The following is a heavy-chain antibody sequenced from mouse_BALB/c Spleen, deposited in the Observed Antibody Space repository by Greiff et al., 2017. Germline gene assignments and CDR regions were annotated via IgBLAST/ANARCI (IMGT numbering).Heavy chain of an antibody. CDR2: IDPENGNT. V-gene: IGHV14-1*02. CDR3: ARSYGYDDWFAY. J-gene: IGHJ3*01. CDR1: GFNIKDYY. D-gene: IGHD2-2*01. Sequence: EVQLQQSGAELVRPGALVKLSCKASGFNIKDYYMHWVKQRPEQGLEWIGWIDPENGNTIYDPKFQGKASITADTSSNTAYLQLSSLTSEDTAVYYCARSYGYDDWFAYWGQGTLVTVSA.